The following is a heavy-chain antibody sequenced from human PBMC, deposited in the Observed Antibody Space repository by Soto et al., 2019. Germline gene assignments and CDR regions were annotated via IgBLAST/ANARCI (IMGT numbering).Heavy chain of an antibody. CDR1: GGSISSGDNY. Sequence: SETLSLTCTVSGGSISSGDNYWSWIRQPPGKGLEWIGYIYYSGGSYYNPSLESRITISVDTSKNQFSLKMSSVTATDTAVYYCVRDERRYCTRGTSYLRGVWGQGTTVT. J-gene: IGHJ6*02. CDR2: IYYSGGS. CDR3: VRDERRYCTRGTSYLRGV. D-gene: IGHD2-15*01. V-gene: IGHV4-30-4*01.